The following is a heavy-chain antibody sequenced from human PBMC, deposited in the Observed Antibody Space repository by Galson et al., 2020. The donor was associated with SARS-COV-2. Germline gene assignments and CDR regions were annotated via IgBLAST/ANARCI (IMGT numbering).Heavy chain of an antibody. Sequence: GESLKIPCAASGFTFSSYAMHWVRQAPGKGLEGVAVISYDGSNKYYADSVKGRFTISRDNSKNTLYLQMNSLRAEDTAVYYCARVESGSYYNPFDYWGQGTLVTVSS. D-gene: IGHD3-10*01. CDR2: ISYDGSNK. CDR1: GFTFSSYA. J-gene: IGHJ4*02. CDR3: ARVESGSYYNPFDY. V-gene: IGHV3-30-3*01.